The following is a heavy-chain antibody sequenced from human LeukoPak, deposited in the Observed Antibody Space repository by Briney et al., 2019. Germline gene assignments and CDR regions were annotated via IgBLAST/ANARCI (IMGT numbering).Heavy chain of an antibody. V-gene: IGHV1-46*01. Sequence: GASVKVSCKASGYTFTNYYIHWVRQAPGQGLEWMGIINPIGGTTNYAPKFQGRVTMTRDTSTSTVYMELSSLLSDDTAVYYCARQQGLQNLNFDYRGQGTLVPVSS. D-gene: IGHD6-13*01. CDR3: ARQQGLQNLNFDY. J-gene: IGHJ4*02. CDR2: INPIGGTT. CDR1: GYTFTNYY.